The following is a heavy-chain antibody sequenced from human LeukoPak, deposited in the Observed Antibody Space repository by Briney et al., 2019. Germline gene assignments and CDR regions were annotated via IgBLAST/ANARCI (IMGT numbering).Heavy chain of an antibody. CDR1: GGSFSGYY. V-gene: IGHV4-34*01. Sequence: SSETLSLTCAVYGGSFSGYYWSSIRQPPGQRLEWIGEIDHSGSTNYNPSRKSRVTISVDTSKNQFSLKLSSVTAADTAVYYCARVTASEDVVVVPAAKIPYYYGMDVWGQGTTVTVSS. J-gene: IGHJ6*02. D-gene: IGHD2-2*01. CDR2: IDHSGST. CDR3: ARVTASEDVVVVPAAKIPYYYGMDV.